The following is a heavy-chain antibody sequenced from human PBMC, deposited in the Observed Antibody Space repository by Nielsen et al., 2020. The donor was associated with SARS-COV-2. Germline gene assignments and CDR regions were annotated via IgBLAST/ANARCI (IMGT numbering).Heavy chain of an antibody. CDR3: ARAPSTFYGMDV. Sequence: SVKVSCKASGGTFSSNAFSWVRQAPGQGLEWMGGIIPIFDTANYAQKFQGRVTMTRDTSTSTVYMDLSSLRSEDTAVYYCARAPSTFYGMDVWGQGTTVTVSS. CDR2: IIPIFDTA. D-gene: IGHD3-16*01. V-gene: IGHV1-69*05. CDR1: GGTFSSNA. J-gene: IGHJ6*02.